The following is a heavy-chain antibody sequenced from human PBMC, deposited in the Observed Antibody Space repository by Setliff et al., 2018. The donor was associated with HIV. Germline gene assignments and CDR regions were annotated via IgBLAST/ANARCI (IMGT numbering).Heavy chain of an antibody. Sequence: ASVKVSCKASGHTFANSYLHWVRQGPGQGLEWMGIMNPNDGGTQYAQNFRGRVSMTRDTSTTTVYMELYSLRSEDTAVYHCARSDTSGTGYFDSWGQGTLVTVSS. CDR1: GHTFANSY. V-gene: IGHV1-46*01. J-gene: IGHJ4*02. CDR3: ARSDTSGTGYFDS. D-gene: IGHD1-1*01. CDR2: MNPNDGGT.